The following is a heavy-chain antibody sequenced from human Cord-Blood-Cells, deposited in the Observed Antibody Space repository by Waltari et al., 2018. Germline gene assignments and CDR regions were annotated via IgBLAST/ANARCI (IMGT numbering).Heavy chain of an antibody. CDR1: GYTFTGYY. CDR2: INPNSGGT. Sequence: QVQLVQSGAEVKKPGASVKVSCKASGYTFTGYYMPWVRQAPGQGLEWMGWINPNSGGTNYAQKFQGRVTMTRDTSISTAYMELSRLRSDDTAVYYCASGGQGYCSGGSCYYFDYWGQGTLVTVSS. D-gene: IGHD2-15*01. CDR3: ASGGQGYCSGGSCYYFDY. J-gene: IGHJ4*02. V-gene: IGHV1-2*02.